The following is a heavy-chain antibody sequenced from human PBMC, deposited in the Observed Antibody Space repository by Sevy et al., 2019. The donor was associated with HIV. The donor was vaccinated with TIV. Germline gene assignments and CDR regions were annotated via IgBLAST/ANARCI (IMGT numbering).Heavy chain of an antibody. J-gene: IGHJ4*02. CDR3: ARGYSSGWYGDY. D-gene: IGHD6-19*01. CDR2: INPNSGGT. Sequence: ASVKVSCKASGYTFTGYYMHWVRQAPGQGLEWMGWINPNSGGTNYAQTFQGWVTMTRDTSISTAYMELSRLRSDDTAVYYCARGYSSGWYGDYWGQGTLVTVSS. CDR1: GYTFTGYY. V-gene: IGHV1-2*04.